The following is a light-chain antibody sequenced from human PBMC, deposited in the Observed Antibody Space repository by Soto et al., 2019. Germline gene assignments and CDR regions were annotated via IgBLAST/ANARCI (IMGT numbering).Light chain of an antibody. CDR3: AAWDDRMSAYV. Sequence: QSALTQPLSSSGTPGQRVTISCSGGISNIGSDPVYWHQHLPGTAPKLLVYRNNRRPSGVPDRFSDSKSGTSAFLAISGLRYEDEADYYCAAWDDRMSAYVFGTGIKVTVL. CDR1: ISNIGSDP. V-gene: IGLV1-47*01. CDR2: RNN. J-gene: IGLJ1*01.